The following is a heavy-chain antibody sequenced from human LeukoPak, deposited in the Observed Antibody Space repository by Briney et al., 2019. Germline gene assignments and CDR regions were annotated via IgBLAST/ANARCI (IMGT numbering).Heavy chain of an antibody. CDR1: GGSISSGGYY. J-gene: IGHJ4*02. Sequence: PSETLSLTCTVSGGSISSGGYYWSWIRQPPGKGLEWIGYIYHSGSTYYNPSLKSRVTISVDRSKNQFSLKLSSVTAADTAVYYCASSNTLYDFWSGYYRMGYFDYWGQGTLVTVSS. CDR3: ASSNTLYDFWSGYYRMGYFDY. D-gene: IGHD3-3*01. CDR2: IYHSGST. V-gene: IGHV4-30-2*01.